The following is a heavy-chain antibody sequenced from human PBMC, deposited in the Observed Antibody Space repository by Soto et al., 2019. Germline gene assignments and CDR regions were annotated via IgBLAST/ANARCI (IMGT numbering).Heavy chain of an antibody. CDR3: ARGSSRTAARNNWFDP. J-gene: IGHJ5*02. CDR2: INHSGST. V-gene: IGHV4-34*01. CDR1: GGSFSGYY. D-gene: IGHD2-2*01. Sequence: SETLSLTCAVYGGSFSGYYWSWIRQPPGKGLEWIGEINHSGSTNYNPSLKSRVTITVDTSKNQFSLKLSSVTAADTAVYYCARGSSRTAARNNWFDPWGQGTLVTVSS.